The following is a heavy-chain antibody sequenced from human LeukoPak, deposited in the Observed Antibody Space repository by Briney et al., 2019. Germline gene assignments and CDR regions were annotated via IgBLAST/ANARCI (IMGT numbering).Heavy chain of an antibody. Sequence: SETLSLTCTVSGDSINSYYWNWIRQPPGKGLEWIGYIYYSGRTDYNPSLKSRVTISVDTSKHQFSMKLKSVTAADTAVYYCARIIAGRLDFWGQGTLATVSS. V-gene: IGHV4-59*01. J-gene: IGHJ4*02. CDR3: ARIIAGRLDF. CDR1: GDSINSYY. D-gene: IGHD6-6*01. CDR2: IYYSGRT.